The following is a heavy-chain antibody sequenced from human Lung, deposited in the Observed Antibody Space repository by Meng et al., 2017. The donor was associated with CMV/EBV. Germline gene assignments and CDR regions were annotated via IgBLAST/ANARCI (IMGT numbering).Heavy chain of an antibody. CDR2: IKQDGSEI. V-gene: IGHV3-7*01. CDR1: GFSFSTYW. CDR3: ATYGWTPDY. D-gene: IGHD2-8*02. J-gene: IGHJ4*02. Sequence: ESXKISCAASGFSFSTYWMNWVRQASGKGLEWVASIKQDGSEIYYVDSVKGRFTISRDNAEMSLYLQMDSLRAEDTAVCYCATYGWTPDYWGQGTLVTVSS.